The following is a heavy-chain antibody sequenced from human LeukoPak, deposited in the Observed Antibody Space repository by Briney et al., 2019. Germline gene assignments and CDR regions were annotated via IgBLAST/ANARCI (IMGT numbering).Heavy chain of an antibody. J-gene: IGHJ4*02. D-gene: IGHD6-13*01. V-gene: IGHV3-30*18. CDR2: ISYDGSNK. CDR3: AKEGYSSSWYEELDY. Sequence: GGSLRLSCAASGFTFSSYGMHWVRQAPGKGLEWVAVISYDGSNKYYADSVKGRFTISRDNSKNTLYLQTNSLRAEDTAVYYCAKEGYSSSWYEELDYWGQGTLVTVSS. CDR1: GFTFSSYG.